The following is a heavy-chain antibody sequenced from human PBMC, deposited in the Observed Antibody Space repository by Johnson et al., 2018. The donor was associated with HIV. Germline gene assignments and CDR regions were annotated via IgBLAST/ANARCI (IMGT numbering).Heavy chain of an antibody. CDR3: AGDGWSTRGDAFDI. V-gene: IGHV3-30*19. D-gene: IGHD3-3*01. CDR1: GFTFSSYG. Sequence: QMQLVESGGGVVQPGRSLRLSCAASGFTFSSYGMHWVRQAPGKGLEWVAVIWYDGSNKYYADSVKGRFTISRDNSKNTLYLQMNSLRAEDTAVYYCAGDGWSTRGDAFDIWGQGTMVTVSS. J-gene: IGHJ3*02. CDR2: IWYDGSNK.